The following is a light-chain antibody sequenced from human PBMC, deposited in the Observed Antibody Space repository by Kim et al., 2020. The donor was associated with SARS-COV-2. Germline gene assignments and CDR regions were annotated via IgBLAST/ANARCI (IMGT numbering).Light chain of an antibody. Sequence: SPEESAAPSCRASQSVSSSLAWYQQKPGQAPRLLIYGASTRATGIPARFSGSGSGTEFTLTISSLQSEDFAVYYCQQYNNWPPLTFGGGTKVDIK. CDR2: GAS. CDR1: QSVSSS. CDR3: QQYNNWPPLT. V-gene: IGKV3-15*01. J-gene: IGKJ4*01.